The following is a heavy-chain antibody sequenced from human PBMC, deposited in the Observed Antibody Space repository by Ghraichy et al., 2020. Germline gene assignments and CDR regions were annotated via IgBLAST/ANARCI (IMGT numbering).Heavy chain of an antibody. CDR2: ISYNGGNK. D-gene: IGHD3-10*01. CDR3: ARDGSGSYWVY. J-gene: IGHJ4*02. V-gene: IGHV3-30*04. Sequence: SLNISCAASGFTFSTSSMHWVRQAPGKGLEWVAFISYNGGNKYYADSVKDRFTISRDNSKNTLYLQMNSLRAEDTAVYYCARDGSGSYWVYWGQGTLVTVSS. CDR1: GFTFSTSS.